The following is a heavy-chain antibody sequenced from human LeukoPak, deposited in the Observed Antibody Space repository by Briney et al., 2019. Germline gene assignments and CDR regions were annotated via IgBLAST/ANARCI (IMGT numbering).Heavy chain of an antibody. D-gene: IGHD2-8*01. V-gene: IGHV3-30-3*01. J-gene: IGHJ6*02. Sequence: PGGSLRLSCAASGFTLSSYAMHWVRQAPGKGLEWVAVISYDGSNKYYADSVKGRFTISRDNSKNTLYLQMNSLRAEDTAVYYCARAGACTNGVCYYYYGMDVWGQGTTVTVSS. CDR2: ISYDGSNK. CDR1: GFTLSSYA. CDR3: ARAGACTNGVCYYYYGMDV.